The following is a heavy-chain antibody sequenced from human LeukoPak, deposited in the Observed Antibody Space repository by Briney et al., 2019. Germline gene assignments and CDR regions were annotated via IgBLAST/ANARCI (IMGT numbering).Heavy chain of an antibody. V-gene: IGHV1-18*01. Sequence: ASVKVSCKASGYTFTSYGISWVRQAPGQGLEWMGWISAYNGNTNYAQKLQGRVTMTTDTSTSTAYMELRSLRSDDTAVYYCARDLPTYYDSSSSSPHFDYWGQGTLVTVSS. J-gene: IGHJ4*02. D-gene: IGHD3-22*01. CDR3: ARDLPTYYDSSSSSPHFDY. CDR1: GYTFTSYG. CDR2: ISAYNGNT.